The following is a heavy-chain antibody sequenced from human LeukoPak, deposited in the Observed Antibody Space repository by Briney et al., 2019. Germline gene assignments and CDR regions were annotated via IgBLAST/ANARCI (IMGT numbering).Heavy chain of an antibody. CDR1: GYTFTSYD. CDR2: MNPNSGNT. V-gene: IGHV1-8*01. D-gene: IGHD2-15*01. CDR3: ARAGGYCGRISCPYYFDY. J-gene: IGHJ4*02. Sequence: ASVKVSCTASGYTFTSYDINWVRQATGQGLGWMGWMNPNSGNTGYAQKFQGRVTMTRNTSISTAYMELSSLRSEDTAVYYCARAGGYCGRISCPYYFDYWGQGALVAVSS.